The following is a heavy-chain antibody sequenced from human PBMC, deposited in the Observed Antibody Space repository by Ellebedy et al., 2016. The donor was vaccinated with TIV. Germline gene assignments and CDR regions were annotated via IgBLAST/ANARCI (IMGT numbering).Heavy chain of an antibody. CDR2: INHSGST. V-gene: IGHV4-34*01. J-gene: IGHJ4*02. CDR3: ARASGSGSYYTRRGGYFDY. CDR1: GVSFSGYY. D-gene: IGHD3-10*01. Sequence: MPSETLSLTCAAYGVSFSGYYWSWIRQPPGKGLEWIGEINHSGSTNYNPSLKSRVTVSVDTSKNQFSLKLSSVTAADTAVYYCARASGSGSYYTRRGGYFDYWGQGTLVTVSS.